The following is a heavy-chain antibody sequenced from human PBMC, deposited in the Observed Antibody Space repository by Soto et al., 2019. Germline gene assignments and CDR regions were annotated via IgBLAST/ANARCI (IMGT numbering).Heavy chain of an antibody. D-gene: IGHD7-27*01. CDR1: GGSISSYY. V-gene: IGHV4-59*08. CDR2: IYYSGST. J-gene: IGHJ4*02. CDR3: ARQADWGSWFDF. Sequence: SETLSLTCTVSGGSISSYYWSWIRQPPGKGLEWIGYIYYSGSTNYNPSLKSRVTISVDTSKNQFSLKLSSVTAADTAVYYCARQADWGSWFDFWGQGTLVTVSS.